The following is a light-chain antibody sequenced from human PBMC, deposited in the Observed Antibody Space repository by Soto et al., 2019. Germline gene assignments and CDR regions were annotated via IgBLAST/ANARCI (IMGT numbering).Light chain of an antibody. CDR3: AGWDGSLKGFV. CDR2: ENN. V-gene: IGLV1-44*01. J-gene: IGLJ1*01. CDR1: ASNIGRDP. Sequence: SVLTQPPSASGAPGQRVPISCSGSASNIGRDPVNWYQQVPGTAPKLLIYENNHRPSGVPDRFSGSKSGTSASLVISGLQSEDEAEYFCAGWDGSLKGFVFGTGTKVTVL.